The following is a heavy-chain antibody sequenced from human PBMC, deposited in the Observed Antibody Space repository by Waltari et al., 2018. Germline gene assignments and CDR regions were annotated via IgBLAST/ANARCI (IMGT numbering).Heavy chain of an antibody. V-gene: IGHV3-66*02. CDR1: GFTFGNNY. CDR3: ARNPRYDSPD. CDR2: IYSGGYT. J-gene: IGHJ4*02. D-gene: IGHD3-22*01. Sequence: EEKVVESGGGLVTPGESLRLSCVASGFTFGNNYMSWVRQAPGKGLEWVSLIYSGGYTQYADSVKGRFTISRDNSKNTLYLQMNSLRVEDTAVYYCARNPRYDSPDWGQGTLVTVSS.